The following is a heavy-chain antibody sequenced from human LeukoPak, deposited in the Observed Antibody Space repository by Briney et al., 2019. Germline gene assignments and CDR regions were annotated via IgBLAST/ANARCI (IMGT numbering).Heavy chain of an antibody. Sequence: GASVKVSCTASGGTFSSYAISWVRQAPGQGLEWMGGIIPIFGTANYAQKFQGRVTITADESTSTAYMELSSLRSEDTAVYYCARDPGDGPTHLYDYWGQGTLVTVSS. CDR1: GGTFSSYA. CDR3: ARDPGDGPTHLYDY. V-gene: IGHV1-69*13. CDR2: IIPIFGTA. D-gene: IGHD7-27*01. J-gene: IGHJ4*02.